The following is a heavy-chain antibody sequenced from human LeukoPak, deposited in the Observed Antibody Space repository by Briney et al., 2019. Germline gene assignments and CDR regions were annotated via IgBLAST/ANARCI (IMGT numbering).Heavy chain of an antibody. J-gene: IGHJ6*03. CDR2: LNHSGST. CDR3: ARGPGYSSSWYWYYYYYYMDV. D-gene: IGHD6-13*01. Sequence: SETLSLTCAVYGGSFSGYYWSWIRQPPGKGLEWIGELNHSGSTNYNPSLKSRVTISVDTSKNQFSLKLSSVTAADTAVYYCARGPGYSSSWYWYYYYYYMDVWGKGTTVTVSS. CDR1: GGSFSGYY. V-gene: IGHV4-34*01.